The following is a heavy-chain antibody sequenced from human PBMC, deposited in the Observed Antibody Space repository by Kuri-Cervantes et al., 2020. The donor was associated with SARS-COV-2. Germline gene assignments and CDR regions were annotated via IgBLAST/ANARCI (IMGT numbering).Heavy chain of an antibody. CDR2: INPNSGGT. CDR3: ARPFWSGYYSPFDY. CDR1: GYTFTGYY. J-gene: IGHJ4*02. V-gene: IGHV1-2*02. D-gene: IGHD3-3*01. Sequence: ASVKVSCKASGYTFTGYYMHWVRQAPGQGLEWMGWINPNSGGTNYAQKFQGRVTMTRDTSTSTAYMELSSLRSEDTAVYYCARPFWSGYYSPFDYWGQGTLVTVSS.